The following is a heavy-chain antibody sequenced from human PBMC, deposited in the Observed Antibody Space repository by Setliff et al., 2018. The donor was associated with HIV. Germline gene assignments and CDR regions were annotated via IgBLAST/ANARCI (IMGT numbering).Heavy chain of an antibody. V-gene: IGHV6-1*01. CDR3: ARDLSSGWYGVLNY. D-gene: IGHD6-19*01. CDR1: GDCVSSNSAS. J-gene: IGHJ4*02. CDR2: TYYRSKWYI. Sequence: SETLSLTCAISGDCVSSNSASWNWVRQSPARGLEWLGRTYYRSKWYINYSLSVKSRITISPDTSKNQFSLQLNSVTPDDTAVYYCARDLSSGWYGVLNYWGQGTLVTVSS.